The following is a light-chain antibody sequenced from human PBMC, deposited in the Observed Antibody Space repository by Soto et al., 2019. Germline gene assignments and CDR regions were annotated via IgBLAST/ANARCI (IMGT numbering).Light chain of an antibody. CDR3: QKYDSVPWS. CDR1: QGIGNN. Sequence: DIQMTQSPSSLSASVGDRVTITCRASQGIGNNLAWYQQKPGKVPKVLIYTASTLHSGVPSRFSGSGSGTDFTLTINSLQPEDVATYCCQKYDSVPWSFGQGPRVEI. V-gene: IGKV1-27*01. J-gene: IGKJ1*01. CDR2: TAS.